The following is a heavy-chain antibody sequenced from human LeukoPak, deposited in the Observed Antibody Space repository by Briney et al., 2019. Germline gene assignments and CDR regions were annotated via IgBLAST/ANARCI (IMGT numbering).Heavy chain of an antibody. CDR3: AKLRRDYYDSSGYWIGYPGPVGYFDY. Sequence: TGGSLRLSCAASGFTFSDYYMSWIRQAPGKGLEWVSYISSSATTIYYADSVKGRFTISRDNSKNTLYLQMNSLRAEDTAVYYCAKLRRDYYDSSGYWIGYPGPVGYFDYWGQGTLVTVSS. D-gene: IGHD3-22*01. J-gene: IGHJ4*02. V-gene: IGHV3-11*01. CDR2: ISSSATTI. CDR1: GFTFSDYY.